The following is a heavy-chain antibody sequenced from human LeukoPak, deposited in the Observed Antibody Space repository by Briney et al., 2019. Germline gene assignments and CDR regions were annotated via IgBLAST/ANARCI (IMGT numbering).Heavy chain of an antibody. V-gene: IGHV3-30*02. CDR3: AKGGGYEAQYYYYYLDA. CDR1: GFTFSSYG. Sequence: GGSLRLSCAASGFTFSSYGMHWVRQAPGKGLEWVAFIRYDGSNKYYADSVKGRFTISRDNSKDTLYLQMKSLRAEDTAVYYCAKGGGYEAQYYYYYLDAWGKGTTVTISS. D-gene: IGHD5-12*01. CDR2: IRYDGSNK. J-gene: IGHJ6*03.